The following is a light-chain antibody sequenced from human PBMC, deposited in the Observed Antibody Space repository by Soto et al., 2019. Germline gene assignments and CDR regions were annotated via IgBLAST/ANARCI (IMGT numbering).Light chain of an antibody. J-gene: IGKJ1*01. CDR2: DAS. CDR3: LQHNNWPHT. V-gene: IGKV3-15*01. Sequence: DIVLTQSPATLSLSPGERATLSCRASQSVSSNLAWYQQKPGQAPRLLIYDASTRATGIPARFSGSGSGTDFTLTSSGLQSEDFPVYYCLQHNNWPHTFGQGTKVDIK. CDR1: QSVSSN.